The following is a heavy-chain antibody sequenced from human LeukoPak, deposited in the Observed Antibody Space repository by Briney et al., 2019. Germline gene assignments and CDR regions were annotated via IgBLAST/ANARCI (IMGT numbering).Heavy chain of an antibody. CDR2: ISWNSGSI. Sequence: AGRSLRLSCAASGFTFDDYAMHWVRQAPGKCLEWVSGISWNSGSIGYADSVKGRFTISRDNAKNSLYLQMNSLRAEDMALYYCAKSRSVAVHGGDAFDIWGQGTMVTVSS. CDR3: AKSRSVAVHGGDAFDI. D-gene: IGHD6-19*01. J-gene: IGHJ3*02. V-gene: IGHV3-9*03. CDR1: GFTFDDYA.